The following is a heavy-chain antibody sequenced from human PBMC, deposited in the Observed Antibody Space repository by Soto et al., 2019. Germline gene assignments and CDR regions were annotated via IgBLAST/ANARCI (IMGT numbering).Heavy chain of an antibody. CDR1: RFTFSSYS. D-gene: IGHD3-10*01. J-gene: IGHJ2*01. Sequence: EVQLVESGGGLVKPGGSLRLSCAASRFTFSSYSMNWVRQAPGKGLEWVSSISSSRSYIYYADSVRGRCTISRDDAKNSLYLQMNSLRAEDTAVYYCARDPSMVRGENWYFDLWGRGTLVTVSS. CDR3: ARDPSMVRGENWYFDL. V-gene: IGHV3-21*01. CDR2: ISSSRSYI.